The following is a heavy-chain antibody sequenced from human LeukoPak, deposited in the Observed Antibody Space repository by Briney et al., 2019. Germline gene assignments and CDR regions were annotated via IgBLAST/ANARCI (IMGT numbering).Heavy chain of an antibody. CDR2: INPNSGGT. V-gene: IGHV1-2*02. CDR3: ARAPPTGSLYDILAGYTPDFDY. CDR1: GYTFTGHY. Sequence: ASVKVSCKASGYTFTGHYMHWVRHAPGQGLEWMGCINPNSGGTNYAQKFQGSVTMTRDTSISTAYMGLSRLSSDDTAVYYCARAPPTGSLYDILAGYTPDFDYWGQGTLVTVSS. D-gene: IGHD3-9*01. J-gene: IGHJ4*02.